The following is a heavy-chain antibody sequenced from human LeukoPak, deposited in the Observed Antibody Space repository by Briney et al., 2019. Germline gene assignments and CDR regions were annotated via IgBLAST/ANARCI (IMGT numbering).Heavy chain of an antibody. D-gene: IGHD1-7*01. V-gene: IGHV4-61*02. CDR2: IYSSGST. CDR1: GGSIRSSSYC. Sequence: SQTLSLTCTVSGGSIRSSSYCWTWIRQPAGKRLEWIGRIYSSGSTNYNPSLKSRVTISIDTSKNHFSLKLTSVTASDTAVYYCARVLSNWDFVDYWGQGTLVTVSS. CDR3: ARVLSNWDFVDY. J-gene: IGHJ4*02.